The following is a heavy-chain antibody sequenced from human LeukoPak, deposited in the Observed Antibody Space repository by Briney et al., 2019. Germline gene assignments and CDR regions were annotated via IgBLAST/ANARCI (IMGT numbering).Heavy chain of an antibody. V-gene: IGHV4-39*07. J-gene: IGHJ4*02. D-gene: IGHD1-26*01. Sequence: SETLSLTCTVSGGSISSSSYYWGWIRQPPGKGLEWIGSIYYSGSTYYNPSLKSRVTISVDTSKNQFSLKLSSVTAADTAVYYCARGIASGSYWGGGYFDYWGQGTLVTVSS. CDR3: ARGIASGSYWGGGYFDY. CDR2: IYYSGST. CDR1: GGSISSSSYY.